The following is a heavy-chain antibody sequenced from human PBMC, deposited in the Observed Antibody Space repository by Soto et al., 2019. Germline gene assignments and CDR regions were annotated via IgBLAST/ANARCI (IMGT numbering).Heavy chain of an antibody. CDR3: ARDPPRITGTTGGMDV. CDR1: GDSVSSNSAA. Sequence: SQTLSLTCVISGDSVSSNSAAWNWIRQSPSRGLEWLGRTYYRSKWYNDYAVSVKSRITINPDTSKNQFSLQLNSVTPEDTALYYCARDPPRITGTTGGMDVWGQGTTVTVSS. V-gene: IGHV6-1*01. D-gene: IGHD1-7*01. J-gene: IGHJ6*02. CDR2: TYYRSKWYN.